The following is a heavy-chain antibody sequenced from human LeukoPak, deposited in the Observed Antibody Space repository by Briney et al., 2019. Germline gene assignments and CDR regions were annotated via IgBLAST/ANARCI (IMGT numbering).Heavy chain of an antibody. D-gene: IGHD6-19*01. Sequence: SETLSLTCTDSGGSISSYYWSWIRQPPGKGLEWIGYIYYSGSTNYNPSLKSRVTISVDTSKNQFSLKLSSVTAADTAVYYCARAVARDYYFDYWGQGTLVTVSS. J-gene: IGHJ4*02. CDR2: IYYSGST. CDR3: ARAVARDYYFDY. CDR1: GGSISSYY. V-gene: IGHV4-59*01.